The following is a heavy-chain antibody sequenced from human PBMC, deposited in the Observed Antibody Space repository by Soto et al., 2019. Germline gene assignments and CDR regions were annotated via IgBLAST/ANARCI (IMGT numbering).Heavy chain of an antibody. Sequence: SETLSLTCTVSGGSISSGGYYWSWIRQHPGKGLEWIGYIYYSGSTYYNPSLKSRVTISVDTSKNQFSLKLSSVTAADTAVYYCARDYYVSGPLGMDVWGQGTTVTVSS. D-gene: IGHD3-10*01. CDR1: GGSISSGGYY. J-gene: IGHJ6*02. CDR2: IYYSGST. CDR3: ARDYYVSGPLGMDV. V-gene: IGHV4-31*03.